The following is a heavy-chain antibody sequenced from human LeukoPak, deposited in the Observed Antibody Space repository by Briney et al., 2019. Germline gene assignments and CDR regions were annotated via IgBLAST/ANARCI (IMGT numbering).Heavy chain of an antibody. CDR3: ARERSMGDEFWLDS. V-gene: IGHV4-30-4*02. Sequence: SETLSLTCTVSGGSISSGDYYWSWIRQPPGKGLEWIGYIYYSGSTYYNPSLKSRVTISVDTSKNQFSLKLRSVTAADTAVYFCARERSMGDEFWLDSWGQGALVTVSS. CDR1: GGSISSGDYY. J-gene: IGHJ5*01. CDR2: IYYSGST. D-gene: IGHD1-26*01.